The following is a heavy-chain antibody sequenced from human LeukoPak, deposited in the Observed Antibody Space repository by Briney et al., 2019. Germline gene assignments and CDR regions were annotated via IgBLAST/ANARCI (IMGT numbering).Heavy chain of an antibody. CDR1: GYTYTSYG. CDR3: ARDDYSSSSIWFDP. J-gene: IGHJ5*02. V-gene: IGHV1-18*01. CDR2: ISAYNGNT. D-gene: IGHD6-6*01. Sequence: ASVKVSCKASGYTYTSYGISWVRQAPGQGLEWMGWISAYNGNTNYAQKLQGRVTMTTDTSTSTAYMELRSLRSDDTAVYYCARDDYSSSSIWFDPWGQGTLVTVSS.